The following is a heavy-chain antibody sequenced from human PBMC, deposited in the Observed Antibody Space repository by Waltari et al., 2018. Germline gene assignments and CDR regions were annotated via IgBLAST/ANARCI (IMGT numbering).Heavy chain of an antibody. V-gene: IGHV3-30*02. CDR1: GFTFSTYG. CDR2: IRNDGSNK. CDR3: AEGDSSVDS. D-gene: IGHD6-19*01. J-gene: IGHJ4*02. Sequence: QVQMVASGGGVAQPGGSLRLSCVASGFTFSTYGMHWVRQAPGKGLEWVAFIRNDGSNKKYADSVKGRFTISRDNSKNTLYLQMNSLRLEDTAVYYCAEGDSSVDSWGQGTLVTVSS.